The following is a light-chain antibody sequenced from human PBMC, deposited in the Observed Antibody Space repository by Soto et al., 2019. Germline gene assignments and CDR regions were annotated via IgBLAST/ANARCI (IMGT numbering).Light chain of an antibody. CDR1: QSVSSQ. Sequence: EIVLTQSPATLSLSPGERATLSCRASQSVSSQLAWYQQKPGQAPRLLIYDASNRATGIPARFSGSGSGTAFTLTISSLEPEDFAIYYCQQRSSWPLLTFGGGTTVEIK. J-gene: IGKJ4*01. V-gene: IGKV3-11*01. CDR3: QQRSSWPLLT. CDR2: DAS.